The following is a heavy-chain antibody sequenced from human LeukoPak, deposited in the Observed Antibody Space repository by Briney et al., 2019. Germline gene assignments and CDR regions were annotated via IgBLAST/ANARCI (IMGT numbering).Heavy chain of an antibody. CDR1: GGSISSGGYY. D-gene: IGHD3-3*01. J-gene: IGHJ4*02. CDR2: IYYSGST. V-gene: IGHV4-31*03. CDR3: ARAGGFFSPFGY. Sequence: SETLSLTCTVSGGSISSGGYYWSWIRQHPGTGLEWIGYIYYSGSTYYNPSLKSRVTISVDTSKNQFSLKLSSVTVADTAVYYRARAGGFFSPFGYWGQGTLVTVSS.